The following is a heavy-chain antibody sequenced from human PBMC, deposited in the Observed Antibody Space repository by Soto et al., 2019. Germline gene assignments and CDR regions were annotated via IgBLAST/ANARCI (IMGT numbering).Heavy chain of an antibody. D-gene: IGHD2-15*01. Sequence: PSETLSLTCTVSGDSISSGGYYWSWIRQHPGKGLEWIGYIYYSGSTYYNPSLKSRVTISVDTSKNQFSLKLSSVTAADTAVYYCARRFRSLVVVAARNYYYGMDVWGQGTTVTVSS. CDR2: IYYSGST. CDR1: GDSISSGGYY. V-gene: IGHV4-31*03. J-gene: IGHJ6*02. CDR3: ARRFRSLVVVAARNYYYGMDV.